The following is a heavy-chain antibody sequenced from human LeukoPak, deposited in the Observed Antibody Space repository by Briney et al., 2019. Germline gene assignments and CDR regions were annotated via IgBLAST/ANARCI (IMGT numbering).Heavy chain of an antibody. V-gene: IGHV4-39*01. CDR1: GGSISSSSHY. CDR3: VRWQSGSMFHPP. CDR2: IYYSGTT. J-gene: IGHJ5*02. D-gene: IGHD3-10*02. Sequence: SETLSLTCTVPGGSISSSSHYWGWIRQPPGKGLEWIGSIYYSGTTAYNPSLKSRVTISVDTSKNQFSLELSSVTAADTAVYYCVRWQSGSMFHPPWGQGTLVTVSS.